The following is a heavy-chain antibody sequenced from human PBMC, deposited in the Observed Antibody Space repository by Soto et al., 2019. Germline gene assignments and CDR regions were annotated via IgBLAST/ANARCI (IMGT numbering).Heavy chain of an antibody. CDR1: GFTFSSYA. CDR2: ISYDGSNK. V-gene: IGHV3-30-3*01. CDR3: ARDERLDY. J-gene: IGHJ4*02. Sequence: RGSLRLSCAASGFTFSSYAMDWVRQAPGKGLEWVAVISYDGSNKYYADSVKGRFTISRDNSKNTLYLQMNSLRAEDTAVYYCARDERLDYWGQGTLVTVSS.